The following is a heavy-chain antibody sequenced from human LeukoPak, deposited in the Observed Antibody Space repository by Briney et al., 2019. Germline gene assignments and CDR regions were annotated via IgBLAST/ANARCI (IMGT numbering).Heavy chain of an antibody. V-gene: IGHV4-59*01. CDR3: ARARNCGGDCGIDY. CDR2: IRYSGST. D-gene: IGHD2-21*02. Sequence: SETLSLTCNVSSGSLSGYFWSWIRQPPEKGLERIGYIRYSGSTNYNPSLQSRVTMSLDTSKNHFSLKLSSVTAAGTAVYYCARARNCGGDCGIDYWGQGTLVTVSS. CDR1: SGSLSGYF. J-gene: IGHJ4*02.